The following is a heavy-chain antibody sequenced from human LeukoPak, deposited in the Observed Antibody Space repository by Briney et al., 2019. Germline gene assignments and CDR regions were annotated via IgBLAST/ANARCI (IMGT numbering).Heavy chain of an antibody. V-gene: IGHV4-59*01. D-gene: IGHD6-19*01. CDR1: GGSISSYY. J-gene: IGHJ4*02. CDR3: ARGIGIAVAGYFDY. Sequence: PSETLSLTCAVSGGSISSYYWSWIRQPPGKGLEWIGYIYYSGSTNYNPSLTSRVTISVDTSKHQFSLKLSSVTAADTAVYYCARGIGIAVAGYFDYWGQGTLVTVSS. CDR2: IYYSGST.